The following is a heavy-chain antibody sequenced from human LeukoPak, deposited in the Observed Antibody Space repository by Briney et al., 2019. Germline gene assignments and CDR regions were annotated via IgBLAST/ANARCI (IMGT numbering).Heavy chain of an antibody. CDR2: VSSDGSRT. CDR1: GFSFSDHW. CDR3: ARELYGDYGADY. Sequence: GGSLRLSCAASGFSFSDHWMHWVRQAPGKGREWVSRVSSDGSRTYYSDSVEGRFTISRDNAKKALYLQLNSLRAEDTAVYYCARELYGDYGADYWGQGTLVTVSS. D-gene: IGHD4-17*01. J-gene: IGHJ4*02. V-gene: IGHV3-74*01.